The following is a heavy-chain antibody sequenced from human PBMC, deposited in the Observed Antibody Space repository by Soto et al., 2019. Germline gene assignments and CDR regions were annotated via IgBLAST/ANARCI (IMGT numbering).Heavy chain of an antibody. Sequence: QVQLQESGPGLVKPSQTLSLTCSVSGESISSGGYYWSWLRHHPGKGLEWIGYIYDSESAYYNPSLKRRVTISMDTSKPHFAMRLSSVTAADTAVYYCARASSSSSAADYWGQGTLATVSS. V-gene: IGHV4-31*03. CDR2: IYDSESA. CDR3: ARASSSSSAADY. CDR1: GESISSGGYY. D-gene: IGHD6-6*01. J-gene: IGHJ4*02.